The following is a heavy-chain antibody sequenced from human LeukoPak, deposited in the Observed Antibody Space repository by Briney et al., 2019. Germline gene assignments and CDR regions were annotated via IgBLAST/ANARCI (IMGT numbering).Heavy chain of an antibody. D-gene: IGHD3-10*01. V-gene: IGHV4-30-4*08. CDR2: IYYSGST. CDR1: GGSISSGDYY. Sequence: SETLSLTCTVSGGSISSGDYYWSWIRQPPGKGLEWIGYIYYSGSTYYNPSLKSRVTISVDTSKNQYSLKLSSVTAADTAVYYCAREGVTMVRRHFDYWGQGTLVTVSS. J-gene: IGHJ4*02. CDR3: AREGVTMVRRHFDY.